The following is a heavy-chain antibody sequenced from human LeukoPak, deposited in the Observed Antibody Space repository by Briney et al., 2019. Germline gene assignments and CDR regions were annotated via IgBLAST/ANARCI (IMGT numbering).Heavy chain of an antibody. Sequence: GGSLRLSCAASGFSFSGYAMNWVRQAPGEGLEWVSGLSGSGSTTYYADSVKGRFTISRDNSKNMVYLQMDSLRAEDTAVYYCAKAHRGYSGSQFDDWGQGALVAVSS. D-gene: IGHD1-26*01. V-gene: IGHV3-23*01. J-gene: IGHJ4*02. CDR3: AKAHRGYSGSQFDD. CDR2: LSGSGSTT. CDR1: GFSFSGYA.